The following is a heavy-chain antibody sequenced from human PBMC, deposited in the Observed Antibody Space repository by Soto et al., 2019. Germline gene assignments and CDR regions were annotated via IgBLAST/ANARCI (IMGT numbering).Heavy chain of an antibody. CDR3: ARDSARQRVGAAGF. CDR2: ISYDGSNK. D-gene: IGHD1-26*01. V-gene: IGHV3-30-3*01. CDR1: GFTFSSYA. Sequence: GGSLRLSCAASGFTFSSYAMHWVRQAPGKGLEWVAVISYDGSNKYYADSVKGRFTISRDNSKNTLYLQMNSLRAEDTAVYYCARDSARQRVGAAGFWGQGTLVTVS. J-gene: IGHJ4*02.